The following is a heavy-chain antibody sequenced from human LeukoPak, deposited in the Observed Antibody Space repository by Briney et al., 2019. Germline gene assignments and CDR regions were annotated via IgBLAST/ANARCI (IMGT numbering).Heavy chain of an antibody. CDR2: ISAYNGNT. V-gene: IGHV1-18*01. D-gene: IGHD2-15*01. CDR1: GYTFTSYG. Sequence: ASVKVSCKASGYTFTSYGISWVRQAPGQGLEWMGWISAYNGNTNYAQKLQGRVTMTTDTSTSTAYMELRSLRSDDTAVYYCARPQVHLGYCSGGSCLGGPGAFDIWGQGTMVTVSS. CDR3: ARPQVHLGYCSGGSCLGGPGAFDI. J-gene: IGHJ3*02.